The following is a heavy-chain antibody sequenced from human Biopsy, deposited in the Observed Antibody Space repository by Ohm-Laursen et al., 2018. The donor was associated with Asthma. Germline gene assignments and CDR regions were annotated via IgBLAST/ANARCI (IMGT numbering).Heavy chain of an antibody. V-gene: IGHV4-61*01. CDR2: ISYSGST. CDR1: GGSVSSGSYY. J-gene: IGHJ2*01. Sequence: SDTLSLTCTVSGGSVSSGSYYWSWIRQPPGKGLAWDSYISYSGSTDYNPSLKSRLTISMDTSKNQFSLKLSSMTAADTAVYYCARVPTTLRYFDLWGRGTLVTVSS. CDR3: ARVPTTLRYFDL. D-gene: IGHD2-15*01.